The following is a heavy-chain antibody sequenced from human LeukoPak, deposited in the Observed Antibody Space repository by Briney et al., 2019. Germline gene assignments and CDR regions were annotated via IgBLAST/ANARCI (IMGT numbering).Heavy chain of an antibody. J-gene: IGHJ4*02. CDR2: ISPYNGNT. V-gene: IGHV1-18*01. CDR1: GYTFTSYG. Sequence: ASAKVSCKASGYTFTSYGINWVRQAPGQGLEWMGWISPYNGNTNYAEKVQGRVTMTTDTSTSTAYMELRSLRSDDTAVYYCARGGAGWYEDYWGQGTLVTVSS. D-gene: IGHD6-19*01. CDR3: ARGGAGWYEDY.